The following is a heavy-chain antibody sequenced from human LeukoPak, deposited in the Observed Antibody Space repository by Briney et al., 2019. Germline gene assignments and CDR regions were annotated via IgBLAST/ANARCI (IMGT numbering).Heavy chain of an antibody. J-gene: IGHJ3*02. V-gene: IGHV1-69*04. CDR2: IIPTLGIA. Sequence: GASVKVSCKASGGTFSSYAISWVRQAPGQGLEWMGRIIPTLGIANYAQKFQGRVTITADKSTSTAYMELSSLRSEDTAVYYCARAGRRGGNAEDIWGQGTMVTVSS. CDR1: GGTFSSYA. D-gene: IGHD4-23*01. CDR3: ARAGRRGGNAEDI.